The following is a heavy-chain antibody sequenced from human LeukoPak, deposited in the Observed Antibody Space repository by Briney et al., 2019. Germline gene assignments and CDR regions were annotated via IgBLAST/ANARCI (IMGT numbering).Heavy chain of an antibody. CDR3: ARDYGDIPPDWYYDL. V-gene: IGHV4-61*05. D-gene: IGHD4-17*01. CDR2: IYYTGST. Sequence: SETLSLTCTVSGGSISSSSYYWGWIRHPPGKGLEGIGYIYYTGSTTYNPSLKSRVTISVDTSKNQFSLKLRSVTAADTAVYYCARDYGDIPPDWYYDLWGRGTLVTVSS. J-gene: IGHJ2*01. CDR1: GGSISSSSYY.